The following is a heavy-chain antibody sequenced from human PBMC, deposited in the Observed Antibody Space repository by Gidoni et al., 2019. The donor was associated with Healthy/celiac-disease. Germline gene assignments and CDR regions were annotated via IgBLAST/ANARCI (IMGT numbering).Heavy chain of an antibody. D-gene: IGHD3-16*01. CDR1: GFSLSTSGMC. CDR3: ARGLMHHPIHSWFDP. V-gene: IGHV2-70*01. CDR2: IDWNDDK. J-gene: IGHJ5*02. Sequence: QVTLRESGPALVKPTPTLTLPCTFSGFSLSTSGMCVSWIRQPPGKALEWLALIDWNDDKYYSTSLKTRLTISKDTSKNQVVLTMTNMDPVDTATYYCARGLMHHPIHSWFDPWGQGTLVTVSS.